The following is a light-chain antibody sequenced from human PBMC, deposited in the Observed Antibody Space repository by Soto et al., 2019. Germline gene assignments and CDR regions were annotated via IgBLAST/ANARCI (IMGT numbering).Light chain of an antibody. CDR3: MQGTHWPRT. CDR1: QSLVNSDGNTY. Sequence: EVVMTQSPLSLPVTLGQPASISCRSSQSLVNSDGNTYLNWFQQRPGQSPRRLIYKVSNRDSGVPDRCSGSGSGTDFTLKISRVEAEDVGVYYCMQGTHWPRTFGQGTKVEIK. CDR2: KVS. J-gene: IGKJ1*01. V-gene: IGKV2-30*01.